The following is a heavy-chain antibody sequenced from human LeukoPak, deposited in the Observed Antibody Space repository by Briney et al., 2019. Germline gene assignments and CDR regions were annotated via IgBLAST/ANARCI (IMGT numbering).Heavy chain of an antibody. J-gene: IGHJ6*02. CDR3: ARDIGRYSGYDILYYYYGMDV. D-gene: IGHD5-12*01. Sequence: SVKVSCKASGGTFSSYAISWVRQALGQGLEWMGRIIPILGIANYAQKFQGRVTITADKSTSTTYMELSSLRSEDTAVYYCARDIGRYSGYDILYYYYGMDVWGQGTTVTVSS. CDR2: IIPILGIA. CDR1: GGTFSSYA. V-gene: IGHV1-69*04.